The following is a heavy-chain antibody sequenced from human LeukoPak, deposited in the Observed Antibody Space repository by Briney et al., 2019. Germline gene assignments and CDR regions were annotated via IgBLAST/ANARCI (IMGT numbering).Heavy chain of an antibody. CDR3: AELGITMVGGV. Sequence: GGSLRLSCAASGFTFSSYEMNWVRQAPGKGLEWVSYISSSGSTIYYADSVKGRFTISRDNAKNSLYLQMNSLRAEDTAVYYCAELGITMVGGVWGKGTTVTVSS. D-gene: IGHD3-10*02. J-gene: IGHJ6*04. CDR2: ISSSGSTI. CDR1: GFTFSSYE. V-gene: IGHV3-48*03.